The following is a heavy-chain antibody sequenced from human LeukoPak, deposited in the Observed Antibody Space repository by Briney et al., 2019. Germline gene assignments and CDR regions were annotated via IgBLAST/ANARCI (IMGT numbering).Heavy chain of an antibody. CDR1: GYTFTGYY. CDR3: ARGIGYRTPSDY. D-gene: IGHD5-24*01. CDR2: INPNSGGT. V-gene: IGHV1-2*02. Sequence: ASVKVSCKASGYTFTGYYMHWVRQAPGQGLEWMGWINPNSGGTNYAQKFQGRATMTRDTSISTAYMELSRLRSDDTAVYYCARGIGYRTPSDYWGQGTLVTVSS. J-gene: IGHJ4*02.